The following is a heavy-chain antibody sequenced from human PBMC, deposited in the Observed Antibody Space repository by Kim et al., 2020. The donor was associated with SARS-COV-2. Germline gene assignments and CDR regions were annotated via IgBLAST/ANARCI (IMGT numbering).Heavy chain of an antibody. D-gene: IGHD3-10*01. Sequence: VKGRFTISRDNAKNTLYLQMNSLRAEDTAVYYCAKTRPKAYYYGSGSYGYWGQGTLVTVSS. V-gene: IGHV3-23*01. CDR3: AKTRPKAYYYGSGSYGY. J-gene: IGHJ4*02.